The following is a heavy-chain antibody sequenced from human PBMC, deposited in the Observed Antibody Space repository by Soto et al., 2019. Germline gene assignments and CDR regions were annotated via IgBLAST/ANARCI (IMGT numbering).Heavy chain of an antibody. Sequence: GASVKVSCKASGGTFSSYAISWVRQAPGQGLEWMGGIIPIFGTANYAQKFQGRVTITADESTSTAYMELSSLRSEDTAVYYCASCYYYDSSGPFDYWGQGTLVTVSS. V-gene: IGHV1-69*13. CDR2: IIPIFGTA. CDR3: ASCYYYDSSGPFDY. D-gene: IGHD3-22*01. J-gene: IGHJ4*02. CDR1: GGTFSSYA.